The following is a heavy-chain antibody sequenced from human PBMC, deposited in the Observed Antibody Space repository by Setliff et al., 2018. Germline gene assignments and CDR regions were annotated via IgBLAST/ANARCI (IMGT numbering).Heavy chain of an antibody. CDR1: GGSISSSSYY. CDR3: AREQWLDAPGYYYMDV. Sequence: NPSETLSLTCTVSGGSISSSSYYWGWTRQPPGKGLEWIGSIYYSGSTYYNPSLKSRVTMSIDTSKNQFSLKLNSVTAADMAVYYCAREQWLDAPGYYYMDVWAKGTTVTVSS. D-gene: IGHD6-19*01. CDR2: IYYSGST. V-gene: IGHV4-39*07. J-gene: IGHJ6*03.